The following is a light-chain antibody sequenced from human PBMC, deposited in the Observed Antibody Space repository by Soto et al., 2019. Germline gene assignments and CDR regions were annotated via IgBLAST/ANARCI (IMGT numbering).Light chain of an antibody. CDR1: SSDVGTYNF. V-gene: IGLV2-14*01. CDR2: EVS. Sequence: QSVLTQPASVSGSPGQSITISCTGTSSDVGTYNFVSWYQQHPGKAPKLMIYEVSSRPSGVSNRFSGSKSGNTASLTISGLQAEDEADYYCSSYSSTNTPWVFGGGTKLTVL. J-gene: IGLJ3*02. CDR3: SSYSSTNTPWV.